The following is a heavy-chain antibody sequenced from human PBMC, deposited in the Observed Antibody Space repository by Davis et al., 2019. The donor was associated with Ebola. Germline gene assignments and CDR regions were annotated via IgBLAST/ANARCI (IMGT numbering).Heavy chain of an antibody. Sequence: PGGSLRLSCAASGFTFSSYSMNWVRQAPGKGLEWVSSISSSSSYIYYADSVKGRFTISRDNAKNSLYLQMNSLRAEDTAVYYCARDDWSQTLVDVWGKGTTVTVSS. CDR1: GFTFSSYS. V-gene: IGHV3-21*01. D-gene: IGHD3-9*01. CDR3: ARDDWSQTLVDV. J-gene: IGHJ6*04. CDR2: ISSSSSYI.